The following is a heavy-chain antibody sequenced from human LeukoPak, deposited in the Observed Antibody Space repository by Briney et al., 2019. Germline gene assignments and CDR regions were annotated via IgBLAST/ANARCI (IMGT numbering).Heavy chain of an antibody. V-gene: IGHV1-18*01. CDR2: ISTYNGHT. CDR3: ARDSGTTGEVKFDP. D-gene: IGHD3-10*01. CDR1: GYTFTSYG. J-gene: IGHJ5*02. Sequence: ASVKVSCKASGYTFTSYGIGWVRQAPGQGLEWMGWISTYNGHTNYAQKLQGRVTMTTDTSTSTAYMELRSLRSDDTAVYYCARDSGTTGEVKFDPWGQGTLVTVSS.